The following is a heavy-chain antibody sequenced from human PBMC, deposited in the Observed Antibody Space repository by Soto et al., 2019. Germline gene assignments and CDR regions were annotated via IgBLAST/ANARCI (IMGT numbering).Heavy chain of an antibody. D-gene: IGHD3-9*01. J-gene: IGHJ5*02. V-gene: IGHV5-51*01. CDR3: ARWTRYYDILTGYTNWFDP. CDR1: GYSFTSYW. Sequence: HGESLKISCKGSGYSFTSYWIGWVRQMPGKGLEWMGIIYPGDSDTRYSPSFQGQVTISADKSISTAYLQWSSLKASDTAMYYCARWTRYYDILTGYTNWFDPWGQGTLVTVSS. CDR2: IYPGDSDT.